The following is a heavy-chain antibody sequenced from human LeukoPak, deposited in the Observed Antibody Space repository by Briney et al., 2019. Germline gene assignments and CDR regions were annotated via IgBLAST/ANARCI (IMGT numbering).Heavy chain of an antibody. J-gene: IGHJ4*02. V-gene: IGHV3-33*08. D-gene: IGHD4-17*01. CDR1: GFTFSDSY. CDR2: IWYDGSNK. CDR3: ARGDPTVTTKQNFDY. Sequence: SGGSLRLSCAASGFTFSDSYMSGIRQAPGKGLEWVAVIWYDGSNKYYADSVKGRFTISRDNSKNTLYLQMNSLRVEDTAVYYCARGDPTVTTKQNFDYWGQGTLVTVSS.